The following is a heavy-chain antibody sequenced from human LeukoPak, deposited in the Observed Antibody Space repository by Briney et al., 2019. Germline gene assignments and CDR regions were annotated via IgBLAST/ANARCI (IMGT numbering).Heavy chain of an antibody. D-gene: IGHD3-3*01. Sequence: PGGSLRLSCAASGFTFSSYAMSWVRQAPGKGLEWVSAISGSGGSTYYADSVKGRFTISRDNSKNTLYLETNSLRAEDTAVYYCARVTVGVDFWSGTIGGYYYYMDVWGKGTTVTVSS. V-gene: IGHV3-23*01. CDR3: ARVTVGVDFWSGTIGGYYYYMDV. J-gene: IGHJ6*03. CDR2: ISGSGGST. CDR1: GFTFSSYA.